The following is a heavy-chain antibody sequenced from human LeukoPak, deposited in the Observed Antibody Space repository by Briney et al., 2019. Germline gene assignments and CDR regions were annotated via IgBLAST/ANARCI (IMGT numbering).Heavy chain of an antibody. J-gene: IGHJ5*02. CDR1: GGSFSGYY. CDR3: ARRRYYYDSSGYYP. Sequence: PSETLSLTCAVYGGSFSGYYWSWIRQPPGKGLEWIGEINHSGSTNYNPSLKSRVAISVDTSKNQFSLKLSSVTAADTAVYYCARRRYYYDSSGYYPWGQGTLVIVSS. CDR2: INHSGST. D-gene: IGHD3-22*01. V-gene: IGHV4-34*01.